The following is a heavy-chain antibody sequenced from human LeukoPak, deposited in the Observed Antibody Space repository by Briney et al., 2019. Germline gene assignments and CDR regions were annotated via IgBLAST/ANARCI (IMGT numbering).Heavy chain of an antibody. CDR1: GFTFSTYA. Sequence: PGGSLRLSCAASGFTFSTYAMSWVRQAPGQGLEWVSAISGSDGSTFYADSVKGRFSISRDNSKNPLYLHMNSLRAEDTALYYCATASYSSGPYYYGMDVWGHGTTVTVSS. J-gene: IGHJ6*02. CDR2: ISGSDGST. D-gene: IGHD6-19*01. CDR3: ATASYSSGPYYYGMDV. V-gene: IGHV3-23*01.